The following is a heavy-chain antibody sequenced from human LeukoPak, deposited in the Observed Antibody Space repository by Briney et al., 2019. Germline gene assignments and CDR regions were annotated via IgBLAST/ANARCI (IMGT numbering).Heavy chain of an antibody. D-gene: IGHD6-19*01. V-gene: IGHV1-2*06. J-gene: IGHJ3*02. CDR2: VNPNSGGT. CDR3: ARSWQWLVRVGAFDI. Sequence: ASVKVSCKASGYTFTGYYMHWVRQAPGQGLEWMGRVNPNSGGTNYAQKFQGRVTMTRDTSISTAYMELSRLRSDDTAVHYCARSWQWLVRVGAFDIWGQGTMVTVSS. CDR1: GYTFTGYY.